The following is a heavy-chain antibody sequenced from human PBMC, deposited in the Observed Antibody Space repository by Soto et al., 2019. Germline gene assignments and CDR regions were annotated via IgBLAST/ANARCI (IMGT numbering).Heavy chain of an antibody. CDR1: GFTLSSYW. CDR3: ARPRFSSPNYYMDV. J-gene: IGHJ6*03. D-gene: IGHD6-13*01. V-gene: IGHV3-74*01. CDR2: INADGGTT. Sequence: EVQLVESGGGLVQPGGSLTLSCVASGFTLSSYWMHWVRQAPGKGLVWVSRINADGGTTYYVDSVRGRFTASRDNAKNTLYLQMNSLTADDTAVYYCARPRFSSPNYYMDVWGKGTAVTVSS.